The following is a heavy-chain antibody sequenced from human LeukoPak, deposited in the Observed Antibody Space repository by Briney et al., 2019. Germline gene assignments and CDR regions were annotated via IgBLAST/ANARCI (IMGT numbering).Heavy chain of an antibody. CDR1: GITFSSHA. V-gene: IGHV3-64*04. J-gene: IGHJ4*02. CDR2: ISDNGGMT. D-gene: IGHD6-13*01. CDR3: AKDREAAVVTLYFDH. Sequence: GGSLRLSCSASGITFSSHAMHWVRQAPGKGLEYVSAISDNGGMTFYADSVKGRFTISRDNSKNTLYLQMNSLRAEDTAVYYCAKDREAAVVTLYFDHWGQGTLVTVSS.